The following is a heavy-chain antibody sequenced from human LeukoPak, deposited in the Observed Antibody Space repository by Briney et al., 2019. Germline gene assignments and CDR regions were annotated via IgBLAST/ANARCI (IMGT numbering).Heavy chain of an antibody. J-gene: IGHJ4*02. Sequence: PGRSLRLSCAASGFTFRSYGMHWVRQAPGKGLEWVAVISYDGSNKYYADSVKGRFTISRDNSKNTLYLQMNNLRAEDTAVYYCAKDYCGGDCYPDYWGQGTLVTVSS. V-gene: IGHV3-30*18. CDR2: ISYDGSNK. CDR1: GFTFRSYG. CDR3: AKDYCGGDCYPDY. D-gene: IGHD2-21*02.